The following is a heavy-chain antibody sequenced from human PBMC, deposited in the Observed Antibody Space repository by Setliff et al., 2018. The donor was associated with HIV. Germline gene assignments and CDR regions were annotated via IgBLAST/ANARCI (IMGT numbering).Heavy chain of an antibody. V-gene: IGHV3-23*01. CDR3: ATAYGTGTYFPSPAEH. Sequence: PGGSLRLSCAASGFTFIDYAMSWVRQAPGKGLEWVSTISSTGDTDYADSLKGRFVISRDNSENSLYLQMNSLRPEDTAFYYCATAYGTGTYFPSPAEHWGLGTLVTVSS. CDR2: ISSTGDT. CDR1: GFTFIDYA. D-gene: IGHD3-10*01. J-gene: IGHJ4*02.